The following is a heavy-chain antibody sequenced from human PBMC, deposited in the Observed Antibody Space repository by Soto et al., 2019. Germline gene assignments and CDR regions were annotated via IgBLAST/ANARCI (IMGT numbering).Heavy chain of an antibody. CDR1: GYIFSNFY. CDR3: ARDKVYGDNSFDF. Sequence: QVSLVQSGAEVKKPGASVNVSCKAFGYIFSNFYIHWVRQAPGQGLEWMGIIKPNTGGTSYPQKVQGRVTLTRDTSTSTVHMEMSSLTSEYTAVYYCARDKVYGDNSFDFWGQGTLVTVSS. V-gene: IGHV1-46*01. J-gene: IGHJ4*02. CDR2: IKPNTGGT. D-gene: IGHD4-17*01.